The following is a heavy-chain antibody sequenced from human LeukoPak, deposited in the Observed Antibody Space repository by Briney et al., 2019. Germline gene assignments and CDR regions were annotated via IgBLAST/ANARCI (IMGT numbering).Heavy chain of an antibody. Sequence: LGASVRVSCKASGYTFTGYYMHWVRQAPGQGLEWMGWINPNSGGTNYAQKFQGRVTMTRDTSISTAYMELSRLRSDDTAVYYCARDHKELSYFDYWGQGTLVTVSS. CDR1: GYTFTGYY. CDR2: INPNSGGT. J-gene: IGHJ4*02. CDR3: ARDHKELSYFDY. V-gene: IGHV1-2*03. D-gene: IGHD1-26*01.